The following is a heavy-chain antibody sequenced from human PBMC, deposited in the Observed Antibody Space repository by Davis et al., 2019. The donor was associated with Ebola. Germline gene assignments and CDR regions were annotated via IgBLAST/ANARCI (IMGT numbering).Heavy chain of an antibody. J-gene: IGHJ4*02. Sequence: AASVKVSCKASGGTFSSYAISWVRQAPGQGLEWMGWISAYNGNTNYAQKLQGRVTMTTDTSTSTAYMELRSLRSDDTAVYYCARDLYSSSWFDYWGQGTLVTVSS. V-gene: IGHV1-18*01. CDR1: GGTFSSYA. CDR3: ARDLYSSSWFDY. CDR2: ISAYNGNT. D-gene: IGHD6-13*01.